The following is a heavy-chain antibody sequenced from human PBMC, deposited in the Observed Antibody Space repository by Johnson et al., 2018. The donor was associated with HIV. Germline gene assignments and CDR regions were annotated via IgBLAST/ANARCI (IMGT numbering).Heavy chain of an antibody. CDR2: ITWNGGST. J-gene: IGHJ3*02. V-gene: IGHV3-20*04. CDR3: ARDRLLATIPLRKSWGDAFDI. CDR1: GFSFDNNG. D-gene: IGHD5-12*01. Sequence: VQLVESGGGVVRPGGSLRLSCAASGFSFDNNGMTWVRQAPGKGLEWVSGITWNGGSTGYADSVKGRFTICIDNSKNPLYLQMNSLRAEDTAVYYCARDRLLATIPLRKSWGDAFDIWGQGKMVTVSS.